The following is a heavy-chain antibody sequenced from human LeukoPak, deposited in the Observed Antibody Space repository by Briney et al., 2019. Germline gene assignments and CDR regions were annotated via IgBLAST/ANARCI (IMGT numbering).Heavy chain of an antibody. CDR2: INPNSGGT. J-gene: IGHJ3*02. Sequence: ASVKVSCKASGYTFTGYYMHWVRQAPGQGLEWMGWINPNSGGTNYAQKFQGWVTMTRDTSISTAYMELSRLRSDDTAVYYCARGIAVPRGEAFDIWGQGTMVTVSS. D-gene: IGHD3-16*01. CDR3: ARGIAVPRGEAFDI. CDR1: GYTFTGYY. V-gene: IGHV1-2*04.